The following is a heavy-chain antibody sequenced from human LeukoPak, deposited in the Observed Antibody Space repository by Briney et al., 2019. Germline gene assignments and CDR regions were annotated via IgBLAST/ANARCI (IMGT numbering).Heavy chain of an antibody. V-gene: IGHV1-18*01. D-gene: IGHD2-2*01. CDR3: ARDSIVVVPAALLY. Sequence: ASVKVSCKASGYTFTSYGISWVRQAPGQGLEWMGWISAYNGNTNYAQKLQGRVTMTTDTSTSTAYMKLRSLRSDDTAVYYCARDSIVVVPAALLYWGQGTLVTVSS. J-gene: IGHJ4*02. CDR2: ISAYNGNT. CDR1: GYTFTSYG.